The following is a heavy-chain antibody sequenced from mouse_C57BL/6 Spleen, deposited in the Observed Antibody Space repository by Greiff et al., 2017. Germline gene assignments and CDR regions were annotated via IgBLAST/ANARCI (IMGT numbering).Heavy chain of an antibody. CDR1: GYAFSSYW. CDR3: ARSDYSNYFDY. Sequence: VQRVESGAELVKPGASVKISCKASGYAFSSYWMNWVKQRPGKGLEWIGQIYPGDGDTNYNGKLKGKATLTADKSSSTAYMQLSSLTSEDSSVYFCARSDYSNYFDYWGQGTTLTVSS. D-gene: IGHD2-5*01. CDR2: IYPGDGDT. J-gene: IGHJ2*01. V-gene: IGHV1-80*01.